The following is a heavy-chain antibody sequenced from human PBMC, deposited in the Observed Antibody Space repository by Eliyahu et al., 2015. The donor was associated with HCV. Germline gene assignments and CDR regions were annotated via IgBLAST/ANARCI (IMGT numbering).Heavy chain of an antibody. CDR1: GDSLTTYW. D-gene: IGHD1-1*01. CDR2: IYPGDSDT. CDR3: ARQTGTPNWFDP. V-gene: IGHV5-51*01. Sequence: EVQLVQSGAEVKKPGESLXXSXKASGDSLTTYWXXXVXQXPGKGLEWMGIIYPGDSDTRYSPSFQGQVTISVDKSINTAYLEWSSLKASDTAVYYCARQTGTPNWFDPWGQGTLVTVSS. J-gene: IGHJ5*02.